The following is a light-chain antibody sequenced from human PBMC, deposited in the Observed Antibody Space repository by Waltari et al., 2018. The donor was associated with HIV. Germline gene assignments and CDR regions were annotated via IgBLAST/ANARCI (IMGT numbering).Light chain of an antibody. V-gene: IGLV1-44*01. CDR2: SNC. CDR3: ATWDDTLDGPV. CDR1: TSNIGSNS. Sequence: QSVLTQSPSASGTPGQRVTISCSGGTSNIGSNSVSWDQQVPGTAPQLFMFSNCVRPAGVPDRFSCSKSVTSASLAISGRQSEDEADYYCATWDDTLDGPVFGGGTRLTVL. J-gene: IGLJ3*02.